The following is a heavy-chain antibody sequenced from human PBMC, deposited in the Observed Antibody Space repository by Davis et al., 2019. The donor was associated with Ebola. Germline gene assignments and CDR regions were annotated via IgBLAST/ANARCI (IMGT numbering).Heavy chain of an antibody. CDR1: GFTFSSYA. CDR3: RVVPAASIYYYYGMDV. D-gene: IGHD2-2*01. Sequence: PGGSLRLSCAASGFTFSSYAMSWVRQAPGKGLEWVSYISSSGSTIYYADSVKGRFTISRDNAKNSLYLQMNSLRAEDTAVYYCRVVPAASIYYYYGMDVWGQGTTVTVSS. CDR2: ISSSGSTI. V-gene: IGHV3-48*04. J-gene: IGHJ6*02.